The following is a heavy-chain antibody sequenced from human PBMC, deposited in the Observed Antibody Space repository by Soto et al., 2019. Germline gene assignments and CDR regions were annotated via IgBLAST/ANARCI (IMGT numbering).Heavy chain of an antibody. Sequence: QMQLVQSEAEVKEPGASVQVSCKAFGYTFTTYFIHWVRQAPGQGFEWLGRINPTGGDTVYAQKFQGRVSVTRDTSTNTVSIELGSLTSNDTAVYYCARGSYASNVFIMDVWGQGTAVTVSS. D-gene: IGHD2-2*01. CDR1: GYTFTTYF. V-gene: IGHV1-46*01. J-gene: IGHJ6*02. CDR2: INPTGGDT. CDR3: ARGSYASNVFIMDV.